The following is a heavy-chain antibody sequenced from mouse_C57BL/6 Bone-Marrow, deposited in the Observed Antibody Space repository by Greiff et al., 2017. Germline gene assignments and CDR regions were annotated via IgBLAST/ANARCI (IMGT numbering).Heavy chain of an antibody. J-gene: IGHJ2*01. D-gene: IGHD1-1*01. CDR1: GFTFSSYG. Sequence: EVMLVESGGDLVKPGGSLKLSCAASGFTFSSYGMSWVRQTPDKRLEWVATISIGGSYTYYPDSVKGRFTISRDNAQSTLYLQMSSLKSEDTAMYYCASLITTVWGYWGQGTTLTVSS. V-gene: IGHV5-6*01. CDR3: ASLITTVWGY. CDR2: ISIGGSYT.